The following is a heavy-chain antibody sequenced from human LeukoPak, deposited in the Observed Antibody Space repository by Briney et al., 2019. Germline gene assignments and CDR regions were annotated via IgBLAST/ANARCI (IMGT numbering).Heavy chain of an antibody. D-gene: IGHD7-27*01. Sequence: SETLSLTCTVSGGSISSYYWSWIRQPPGKGLEWIGEINHSGSTNYNPSLKSRVTISVDTSKNQFSLKLSSVTAADTAVYYCARDAGDPFYPYYFDYWGQGTLVTVSS. J-gene: IGHJ4*02. CDR3: ARDAGDPFYPYYFDY. CDR1: GGSISSYY. CDR2: INHSGST. V-gene: IGHV4-34*01.